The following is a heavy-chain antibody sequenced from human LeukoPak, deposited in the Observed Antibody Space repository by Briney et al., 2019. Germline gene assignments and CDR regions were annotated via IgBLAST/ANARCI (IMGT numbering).Heavy chain of an antibody. CDR3: ASTSGWYEPIDN. D-gene: IGHD6-19*01. Sequence: GGALRLSFAASGFTFSNYGMHGVGQAPGKGLEGVGVIWYDGSNKYYADSVKGRITISRDNSKSTLYLHMSSLRAEDTAVYYCASTSGWYEPIDNWGQGALVTVSS. J-gene: IGHJ4*02. CDR1: GFTFSNYG. V-gene: IGHV3-33*01. CDR2: IWYDGSNK.